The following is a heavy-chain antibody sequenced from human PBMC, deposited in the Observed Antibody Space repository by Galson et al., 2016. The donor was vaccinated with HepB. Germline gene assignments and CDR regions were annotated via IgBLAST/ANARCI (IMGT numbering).Heavy chain of an antibody. Sequence: SLRLSCAASGFTFSTHAMNWVRQAPGHGLEWVSYISSSSSSIYYADAVQGRFIISRDNAKKSLYLQMNSLRDEDTAVYYCARDGWSGYYARDAFDIWGQGTMVTVSS. CDR3: ARDGWSGYYARDAFDI. CDR2: ISSSSSSI. V-gene: IGHV3-21*01. D-gene: IGHD3-3*01. CDR1: GFTFSTHA. J-gene: IGHJ3*02.